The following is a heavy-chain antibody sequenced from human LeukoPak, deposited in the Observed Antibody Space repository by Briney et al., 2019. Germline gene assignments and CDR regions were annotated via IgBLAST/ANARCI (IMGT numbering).Heavy chain of an antibody. J-gene: IGHJ6*03. V-gene: IGHV3-7*01. CDR3: ARSFGSGSYYTIDYYYYYMDV. Sequence: GGSLRLSCAASGFTFSSYWMSWVRQAPGKGLEWVANIKQDGSEKYYVDSVKGRFTISRGNAKNSLYLQMNSLRAEDTAVYYCARSFGSGSYYTIDYYYYYMDVWGKGTTVTVSS. CDR2: IKQDGSEK. CDR1: GFTFSSYW. D-gene: IGHD3-10*01.